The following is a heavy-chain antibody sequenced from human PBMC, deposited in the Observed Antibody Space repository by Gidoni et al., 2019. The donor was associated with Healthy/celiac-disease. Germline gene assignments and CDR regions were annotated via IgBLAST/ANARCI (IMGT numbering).Heavy chain of an antibody. CDR1: GYSISSGYY. CDR2: IYHSGST. D-gene: IGHD3-22*01. CDR3: ARVHGSGYQPVRWFDP. Sequence: QVQLQESGPGLVKPSETLSLTCTVSGYSISSGYYRGWIRQPPGKGLEWIGSIYHSGSTYYNPSLKSRVTISVDTSKNQFSLKLSSVTAADTAVYYCARVHGSGYQPVRWFDPWGQGTLVTVSS. V-gene: IGHV4-38-2*02. J-gene: IGHJ5*02.